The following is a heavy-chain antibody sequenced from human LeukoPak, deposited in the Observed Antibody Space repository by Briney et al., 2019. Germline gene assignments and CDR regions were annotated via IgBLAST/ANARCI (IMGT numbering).Heavy chain of an antibody. CDR3: AKGGTSYYDFWSGPDTSYYYYMDV. D-gene: IGHD3-3*01. Sequence: PGGSLRLSCAASGFTFSSYGIHWVRQAPGKGLEWVAGIWYDGSNKYYGDFVKGRFTISRDNSKNTLYLQMNSLRAEDTAVYYCAKGGTSYYDFWSGPDTSYYYYMDVWGKGTTVTVSS. V-gene: IGHV3-33*06. J-gene: IGHJ6*03. CDR2: IWYDGSNK. CDR1: GFTFSSYG.